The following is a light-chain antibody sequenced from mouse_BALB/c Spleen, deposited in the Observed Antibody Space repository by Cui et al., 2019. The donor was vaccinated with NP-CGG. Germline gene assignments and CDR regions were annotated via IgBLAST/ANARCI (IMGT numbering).Light chain of an antibody. Sequence: AVVTLETALTTSPGETVTLTCRSSTGAVTTSNYANWVQEKPDHLFTGLIGGTNNRVPGVPARFSGSLIGDQAALTITGAQTEDEGIYFCALWYSNHWVFGGGTKLTVL. CDR2: GTN. V-gene: IGLV1*01. J-gene: IGLJ1*01. CDR1: TGAVTTSNY. CDR3: ALWYSNHWV.